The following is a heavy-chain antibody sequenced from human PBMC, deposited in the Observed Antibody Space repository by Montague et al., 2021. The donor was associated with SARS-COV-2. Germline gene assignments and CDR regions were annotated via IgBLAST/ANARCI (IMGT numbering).Heavy chain of an antibody. CDR2: MYYSGST. Sequence: SETRSLTCTVSGGSISNSNYYWGWIRQPPGKGLEWIGNMYYSGSTYYNPSLKSRVTISIDTSENQFSLKLSSVTAADTAVYYCARDDIVLQGVTKGMDVWGQGTTVTVSS. J-gene: IGHJ6*02. CDR1: GGSISNSNYY. V-gene: IGHV4-39*07. CDR3: ARDDIVLQGVTKGMDV. D-gene: IGHD3-10*01.